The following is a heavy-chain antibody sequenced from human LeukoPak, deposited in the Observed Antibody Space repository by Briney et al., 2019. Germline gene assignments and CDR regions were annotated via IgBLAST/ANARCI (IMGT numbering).Heavy chain of an antibody. Sequence: ASVKVSCKASGYTFTGYYMHWVRQAPGQGLEWMGWINPNSGDTKFAREFQGRVTMNRDTSISTAYMGLSRLRSDDTAVYYCATQRGSYLWGTDFDYWGQGTLSPSPQ. J-gene: IGHJ4*02. V-gene: IGHV1-2*02. CDR2: INPNSGDT. CDR1: GYTFTGYY. CDR3: ATQRGSYLWGTDFDY. D-gene: IGHD3-16*01.